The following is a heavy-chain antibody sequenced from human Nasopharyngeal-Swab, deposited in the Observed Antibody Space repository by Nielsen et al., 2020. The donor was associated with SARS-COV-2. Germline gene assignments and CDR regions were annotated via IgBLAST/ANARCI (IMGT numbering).Heavy chain of an antibody. Sequence: GGSLRLSCAASGFTFSSYAMSWVRQAPGKGLEWVSSINDSGGRTYYADSVKGRFTISRDNSKNTLYLQMNSLRAEDTALYYCAKDGGLTTFPYYYYYGMDVWGQGTTVTFSS. CDR2: INDSGGRT. CDR3: AKDGGLTTFPYYYYYGMDV. D-gene: IGHD4/OR15-4a*01. CDR1: GFTFSSYA. J-gene: IGHJ6*02. V-gene: IGHV3-23*01.